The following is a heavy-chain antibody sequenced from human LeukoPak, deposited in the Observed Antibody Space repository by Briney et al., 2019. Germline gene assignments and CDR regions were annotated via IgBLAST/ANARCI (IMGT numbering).Heavy chain of an antibody. V-gene: IGHV4-39*07. J-gene: IGHJ4*02. CDR3: ASSITMVRAPFDY. CDR2: IYYSGST. CDR1: GGSISSSSYY. D-gene: IGHD3-10*01. Sequence: SETLSLTCTVSGGSISSSSYYWGWIRQPPGKGLEWIGSIYYSGSTYYNPSLKSRVTISVDTSKNQFSLKLSSVTAADTAVYYCASSITMVRAPFDYWGQGTLVTVSS.